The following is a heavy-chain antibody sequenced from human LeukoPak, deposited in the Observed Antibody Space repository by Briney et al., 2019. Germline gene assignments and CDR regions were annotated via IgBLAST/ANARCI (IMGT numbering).Heavy chain of an antibody. V-gene: IGHV3-23*01. CDR3: AKDLNLMTTVYY. Sequence: PGGSLRLSCAASGFTFSSYAMSWVRQAPGKGLEWVSAISGSGGSTYYADSVKGRFTISRDNSKNTLYLQMNSLRAEGTAVYYCAKDLNLMTTVYYWGQGTLVTVSS. D-gene: IGHD4-11*01. CDR1: GFTFSSYA. CDR2: ISGSGGST. J-gene: IGHJ4*02.